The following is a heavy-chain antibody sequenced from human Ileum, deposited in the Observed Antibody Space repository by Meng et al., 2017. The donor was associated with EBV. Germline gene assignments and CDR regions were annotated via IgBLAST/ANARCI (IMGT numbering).Heavy chain of an antibody. Sequence: VELVHSGSELKKPGASVKVSCKASGYTFTRNAINWVRQAPGQGLEWMGWISTNTGNPTYAQDFAGRFVFSLDTSVSTAYLQISGLKAEDTAIYYCARDSGYTRSWSGDYWGQGTLVTVSS. V-gene: IGHV7-4-1*02. D-gene: IGHD6-13*01. CDR3: ARDSGYTRSWSGDY. J-gene: IGHJ4*02. CDR2: ISTNTGNP. CDR1: GYTFTRNA.